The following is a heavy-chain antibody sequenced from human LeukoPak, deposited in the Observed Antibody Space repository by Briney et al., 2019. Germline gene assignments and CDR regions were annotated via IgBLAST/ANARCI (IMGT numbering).Heavy chain of an antibody. D-gene: IGHD4-17*01. CDR2: INPSGGST. CDR1: GYTFTSYY. J-gene: IGHJ4*02. Sequence: ASVKVSCKASGYTFTSYYIHWVRQATGQVLEWMGKINPSGGSTSYAQKFQGRVTMTRDTSTSTVYMDLSSLRSEDTAVYYCARPTVYYGDYVASFDYWGQGTLVTVSS. V-gene: IGHV1-46*01. CDR3: ARPTVYYGDYVASFDY.